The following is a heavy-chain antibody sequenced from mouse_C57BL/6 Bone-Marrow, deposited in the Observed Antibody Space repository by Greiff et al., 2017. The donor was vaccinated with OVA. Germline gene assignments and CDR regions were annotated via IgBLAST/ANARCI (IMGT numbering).Heavy chain of an antibody. V-gene: IGHV1-69*01. CDR1: GYTFTSYW. J-gene: IGHJ3*01. D-gene: IGHD2-3*01. CDR2: IDPSDSYT. CDR3: TRTWLLQD. Sequence: QVQLKQPGAELVMPGASVKLSCKASGYTFTSYWMHWVKQRPGQGLEWIGEIDPSDSYTNYNQKFKGKSTLTVDKSSSTAYMQLSSLTSEDSAVYYCTRTWLLQDWGQGTLVTVSA.